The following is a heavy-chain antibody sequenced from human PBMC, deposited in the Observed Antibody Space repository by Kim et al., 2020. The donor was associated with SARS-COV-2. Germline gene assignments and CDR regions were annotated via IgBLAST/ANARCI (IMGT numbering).Heavy chain of an antibody. J-gene: IGHJ4*02. CDR2: ISYDGSNK. Sequence: GGSLRLSCAASGFTFSSYGMHWVRQAPGKGLEWVAVISYDGSNKYYADSVKGRFTISRDNSKNTLYLQMNSLRAEDTAVYYCAKDARNDYGDHTGEVYFDYWGQGTLVTVSS. CDR1: GFTFSSYG. CDR3: AKDARNDYGDHTGEVYFDY. V-gene: IGHV3-30*18. D-gene: IGHD4-17*01.